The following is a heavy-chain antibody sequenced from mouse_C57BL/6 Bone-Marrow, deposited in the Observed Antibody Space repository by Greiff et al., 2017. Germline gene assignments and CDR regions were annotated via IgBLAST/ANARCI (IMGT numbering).Heavy chain of an antibody. D-gene: IGHD1-1*02. CDR2: IYPGDGDT. J-gene: IGHJ2*01. CDR3: AREGVGGY. Sequence: VQLQESGPALVKPVASVKISCKASGYAFSSSWMNWVKQRPGTGLEWIGRIYPGDGDTNYNGKFKGKATLTADKSSSTASMQLSSLTSEDSAVYVCAREGVGGYWGQGTTLTVSS. CDR1: GYAFSSSW. V-gene: IGHV1-82*01.